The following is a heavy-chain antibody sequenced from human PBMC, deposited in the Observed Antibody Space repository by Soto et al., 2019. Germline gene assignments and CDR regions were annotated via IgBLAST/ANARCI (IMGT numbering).Heavy chain of an antibody. CDR2: INPSGGST. J-gene: IGHJ1*01. Sequence: ASVTVSCQASGYTFTSYYMHWVRQASGQGLEWMGIINPSGGSTSYAQKFQGRVTMTRDTSTSTVYMELSSLRSEDTAVYYCARSYDSSASDEVEYFQHWGQGTLVTVSS. CDR1: GYTFTSYY. CDR3: ARSYDSSASDEVEYFQH. D-gene: IGHD3-22*01. V-gene: IGHV1-46*01.